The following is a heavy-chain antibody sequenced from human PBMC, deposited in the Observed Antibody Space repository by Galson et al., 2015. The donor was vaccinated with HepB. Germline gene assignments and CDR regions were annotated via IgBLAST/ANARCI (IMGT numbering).Heavy chain of an antibody. CDR2: IYYSGNT. J-gene: IGHJ6*03. CDR1: GGSISSGDYL. D-gene: IGHD2-15*01. Sequence: TLSLTCTVSGGSISSGDYLWSWIRQPPGKGLEWIGYIYYSGNTHYSPSLKSRVTMSVDTSKNQFSLRLTSVTAADTAVYYCARDGNCSGGRCYQPAYYYYYYMDVWGRGTTVTVSS. V-gene: IGHV4-30-4*01. CDR3: ARDGNCSGGRCYQPAYYYYYYMDV.